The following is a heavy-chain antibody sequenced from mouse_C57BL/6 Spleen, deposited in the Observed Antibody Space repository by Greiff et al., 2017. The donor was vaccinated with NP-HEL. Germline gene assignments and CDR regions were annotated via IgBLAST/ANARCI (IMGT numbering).Heavy chain of an antibody. CDR3: ARRVLAGSSYGYFDV. Sequence: QVQLKESGPGLVAPSQSLSITCTVSGFSLTSYGVDWVRQSPGKGLEWLGVIWGVGSTNYNSALKSRLSISKDNSKSQVFLKMNSLQTDDTAMYYCARRVLAGSSYGYFDVWGTGTTVTVSS. J-gene: IGHJ1*03. CDR2: IWGVGST. D-gene: IGHD1-1*01. V-gene: IGHV2-6*01. CDR1: GFSLTSYG.